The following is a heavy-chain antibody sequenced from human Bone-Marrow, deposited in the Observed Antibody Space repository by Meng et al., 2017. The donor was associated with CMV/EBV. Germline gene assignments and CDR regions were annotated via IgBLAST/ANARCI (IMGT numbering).Heavy chain of an antibody. J-gene: IGHJ6*02. CDR3: AKDATTTWGDYYYGMDV. CDR2: IRYDGSNK. Sequence: GESLKISCAASGFTFSSYGMHWVRQAPGKGLEWVAFIRYDGSNKYYADSVKGRFTISRDNSKNTLYLQMNSLRAEDTAVYYCAKDATTTWGDYYYGMDVWGQGTTVNV. CDR1: GFTFSSYG. D-gene: IGHD3-16*01. V-gene: IGHV3-30*02.